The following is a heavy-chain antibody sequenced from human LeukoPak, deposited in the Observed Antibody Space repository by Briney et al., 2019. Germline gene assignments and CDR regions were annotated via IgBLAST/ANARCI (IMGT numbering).Heavy chain of an antibody. V-gene: IGHV3-23*01. J-gene: IGHJ4*02. CDR2: ISSSGGST. D-gene: IGHD2-2*01. CDR1: GFTFSSYA. CDR3: AKGTLDIVVVPAAPKVYYFDY. Sequence: GGSLRLSCAASGFTFSSYAMSWVRQAPGRGLEWVSAISSSGGSTYYADSVKGRFTISRDNSKNTLYLQMNSLRAEDTAVYYCAKGTLDIVVVPAAPKVYYFDYWGQGTLVTVSS.